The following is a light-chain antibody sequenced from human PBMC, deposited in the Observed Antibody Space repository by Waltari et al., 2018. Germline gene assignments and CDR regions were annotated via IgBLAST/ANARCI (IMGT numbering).Light chain of an antibody. CDR2: EGS. V-gene: IGLV2-23*01. Sequence: QSALTQPASVSGSPGQSITISCTGTISDVGSYTLVSWYQQHPGKAPKLMIYEGSKRPSGVSNRFSGSKSGNTASLTISGLQAEDEADYYCCSYAGSSTSFGGGTKLTVL. J-gene: IGLJ2*01. CDR3: CSYAGSSTS. CDR1: ISDVGSYTL.